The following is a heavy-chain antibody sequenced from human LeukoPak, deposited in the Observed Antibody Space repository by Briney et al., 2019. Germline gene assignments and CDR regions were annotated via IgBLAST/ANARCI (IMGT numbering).Heavy chain of an antibody. CDR1: GGSFSGYY. J-gene: IGHJ5*02. CDR2: INHSGST. V-gene: IGHV4-34*01. D-gene: IGHD3-16*01. Sequence: PSETLSLTCAVYGGSFSGYYWSWIRQPPGKGLEWIGEINHSGSTNYNPSLKSRVAISVDTSKNQFSLKLSSVTAADTAVYYCTRGRYGGARGPNWFDPWGQGTLVTVSS. CDR3: TRGRYGGARGPNWFDP.